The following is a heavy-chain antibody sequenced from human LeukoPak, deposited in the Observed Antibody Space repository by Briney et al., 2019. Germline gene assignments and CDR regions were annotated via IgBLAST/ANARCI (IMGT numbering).Heavy chain of an antibody. D-gene: IGHD2-15*01. V-gene: IGHV3-23*01. Sequence: GGSLRLSCAASGFTFSSYAMSWVRQAPGKGLEWVSGISGSGGSTDYADSVKGRFTISRDNSKNTLYLQMNSLRAEDTAVYYCGKDTPCSGGSCYSDWFDPWGQGTLVTVSS. CDR3: GKDTPCSGGSCYSDWFDP. J-gene: IGHJ5*02. CDR1: GFTFSSYA. CDR2: ISGSGGST.